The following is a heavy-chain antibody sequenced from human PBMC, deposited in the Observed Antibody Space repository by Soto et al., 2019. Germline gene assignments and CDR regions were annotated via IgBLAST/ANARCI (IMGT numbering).Heavy chain of an antibody. Sequence: EVQLVESGGGLVQPGRSLRLSCAASGFTFDDYAMHWVRQAPGKGLEWVSSISGTGKYIYYADSLKGRFTISRDNAKNSLYLQMNSLSAEDTAVYYCARDQGTYGSLGYFDYWGQGTLVTVSS. CDR2: ISGTGKYI. J-gene: IGHJ4*02. V-gene: IGHV3-9*01. D-gene: IGHD3-10*01. CDR1: GFTFDDYA. CDR3: ARDQGTYGSLGYFDY.